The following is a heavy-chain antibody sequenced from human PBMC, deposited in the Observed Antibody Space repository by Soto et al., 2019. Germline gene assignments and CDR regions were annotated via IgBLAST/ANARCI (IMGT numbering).Heavy chain of an antibody. V-gene: IGHV1-69*06. CDR3: AGAGGGIAAAGTFDY. CDR1: GGTFSSYA. D-gene: IGHD6-13*01. CDR2: IIPIFGTA. J-gene: IGHJ4*02. Sequence: QVQLVQSGAEVKKPGSSVKVSCKASGGTFSSYAISWVRQAPGQGLEWMGGIIPIFGTANYAQKFQGRVTITADKSTSTAYRELSSLRSEDTAGYYCAGAGGGIAAAGTFDYWGQGTLVTVSS.